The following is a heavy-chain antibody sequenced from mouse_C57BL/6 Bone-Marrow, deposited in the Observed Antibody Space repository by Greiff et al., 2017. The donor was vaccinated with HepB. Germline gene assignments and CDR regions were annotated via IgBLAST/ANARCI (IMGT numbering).Heavy chain of an antibody. V-gene: IGHV1-26*01. CDR1: GYTFTDYY. J-gene: IGHJ1*03. Sequence: EVQLQQSGPELVKPGASVKISCKASGYTFTDYYMNWVKQSHGKSLEWIGDINPNNGGTSYNQKFKGKATLTVDKSSSTAYMELRSLTSEDSAVYYWARANWGYFDVWGTGTTVTVSS. D-gene: IGHD4-1*01. CDR3: ARANWGYFDV. CDR2: INPNNGGT.